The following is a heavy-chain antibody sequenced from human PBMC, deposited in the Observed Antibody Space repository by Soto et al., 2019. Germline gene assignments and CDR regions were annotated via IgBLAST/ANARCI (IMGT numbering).Heavy chain of an antibody. CDR3: ARGNNWTYNGWFDP. J-gene: IGHJ5*02. V-gene: IGHV1-8*01. Sequence: QVQLVQSGAEVKKPGASVKVSCKASGYTFTSYDINWVRQATGQGLEWMGWMNPNSVNTGYAPKFQGRVTMTRNTSVSTAYIELSSLRSEDTAVYYCARGNNWTYNGWFDPWGQGTLVTVSS. D-gene: IGHD1-7*01. CDR2: MNPNSVNT. CDR1: GYTFTSYD.